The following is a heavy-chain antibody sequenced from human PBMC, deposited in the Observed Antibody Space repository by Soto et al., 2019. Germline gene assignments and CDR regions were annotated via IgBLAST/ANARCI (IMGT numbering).Heavy chain of an antibody. Sequence: QPGGSLRLSCAASGFTFSSYGMHWVRQAPGKGLEWVAVIWYDGSNKYYADSVKGRFTISRDNSKNTLYLQMNSLRAEDTAVYYRARTYYDFWSGYYTAYYYGMDVWGQGTTVTVSS. J-gene: IGHJ6*02. CDR3: ARTYYDFWSGYYTAYYYGMDV. CDR2: IWYDGSNK. D-gene: IGHD3-3*01. V-gene: IGHV3-33*01. CDR1: GFTFSSYG.